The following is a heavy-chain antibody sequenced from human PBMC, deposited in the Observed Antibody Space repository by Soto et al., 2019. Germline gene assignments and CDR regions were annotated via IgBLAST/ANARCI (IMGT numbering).Heavy chain of an antibody. Sequence: SETLSLTCTVSGGSISSYYWSWIRQPPGKGLEWIGYIYYSGSTNYNPSLKSRVTISVDTSKNQFSLKLSFVTAADTAVYYCARTTHSPSDFDYWGQGTLVTVSS. CDR3: ARTTHSPSDFDY. CDR1: GGSISSYY. D-gene: IGHD1-1*01. CDR2: IYYSGST. J-gene: IGHJ4*02. V-gene: IGHV4-59*01.